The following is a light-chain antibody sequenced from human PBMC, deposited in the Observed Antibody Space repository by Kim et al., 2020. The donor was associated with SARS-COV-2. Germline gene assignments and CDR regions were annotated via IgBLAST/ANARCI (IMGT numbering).Light chain of an antibody. V-gene: IGLV6-57*01. CDR2: EDH. Sequence: GKTVIISCTRSSGSIVSDFVQWFQQRPSSSPTTVIYEDHKRPSGVPDRFSCSVDSSSNSASLTISGLRAEDEADYYCQSYDDNIWVFGGGTKVTVL. CDR1: SGSIVSDF. J-gene: IGLJ3*02. CDR3: QSYDDNIWV.